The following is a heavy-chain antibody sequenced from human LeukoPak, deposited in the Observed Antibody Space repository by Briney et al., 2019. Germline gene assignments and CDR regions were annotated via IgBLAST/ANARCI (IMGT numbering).Heavy chain of an antibody. Sequence: GGSLRLSCAASGFTFSSYWMSRVRQAPGKGLEWVANIKQDGSEKYYVDSVKGRFTISRDNAKNSLYLQMNSLRAEDTAVYYCARSSLYYDTYGMDVWGQGTTVTVSS. CDR3: ARSSLYYDTYGMDV. D-gene: IGHD3-9*01. CDR2: IKQDGSEK. CDR1: GFTFSSYW. J-gene: IGHJ6*02. V-gene: IGHV3-7*01.